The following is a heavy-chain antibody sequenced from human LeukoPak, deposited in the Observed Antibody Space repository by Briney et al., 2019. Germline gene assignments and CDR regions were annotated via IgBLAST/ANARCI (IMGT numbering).Heavy chain of an antibody. Sequence: GGSLRLSCAVSGFTFSSYWMSWVRQAPGKGLEWVASIKQDGSEKDHVDSVKGRFTISRDNAKNSLYLQMNSLRVEDTAVYYCVRVHWTGVAIWGQGTLVTVSS. D-gene: IGHD1-1*01. J-gene: IGHJ4*02. CDR3: VRVHWTGVAI. V-gene: IGHV3-7*01. CDR2: IKQDGSEK. CDR1: GFTFSSYW.